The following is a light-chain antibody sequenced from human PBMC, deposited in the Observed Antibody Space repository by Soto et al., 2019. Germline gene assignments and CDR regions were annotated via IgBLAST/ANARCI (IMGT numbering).Light chain of an antibody. CDR3: AACDDSLNGPV. CDR2: TTN. J-gene: IGLJ3*02. V-gene: IGLV1-44*01. CDR1: SSNIGNNT. Sequence: QSVLTQPPSASVTPGQRVSISCSGSSSNIGNNTVNWYQQFPETAPRLLIYTTNQRPSGVPDRFSGSKSGTSASLAISGLQSEDEADYYCAACDDSLNGPVFGGGTKVTVL.